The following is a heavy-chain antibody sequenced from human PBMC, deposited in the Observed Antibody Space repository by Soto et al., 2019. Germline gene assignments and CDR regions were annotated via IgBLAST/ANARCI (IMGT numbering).Heavy chain of an antibody. V-gene: IGHV4-4*02. D-gene: IGHD1-26*01. CDR1: GGSISSSNW. CDR2: IYHSGSP. Sequence: QVQLQESGPGLVKPSGTLSLTCAVSGGSISSSNWWSWVRQPPGQGLEGIGEIYHSGSPNYNPSLKKRVTISVDKAKNQCSLELSVWAAADTAVYYFSRGSGGSGGHRFYYYCSEVLGQGTTVTVSS. CDR3: SRGSGGSGGHRFYYYCSEV. J-gene: IGHJ6*02.